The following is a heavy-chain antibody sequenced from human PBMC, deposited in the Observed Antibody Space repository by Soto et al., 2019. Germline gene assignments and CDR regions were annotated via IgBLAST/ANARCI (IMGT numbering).Heavy chain of an antibody. D-gene: IGHD3-22*01. Sequence: ASVKVSCKASGYTFTSYGISWVRQAPGQGLEWMGWITVYNGNTNYAQKLQGRVTMTTDTSTSTAYMELRSLRSDDTAVYYCARVAYYSDSSGTYNAYWGKGTLVTVSS. J-gene: IGHJ4*02. CDR3: ARVAYYSDSSGTYNAY. V-gene: IGHV1-18*01. CDR2: ITVYNGNT. CDR1: GYTFTSYG.